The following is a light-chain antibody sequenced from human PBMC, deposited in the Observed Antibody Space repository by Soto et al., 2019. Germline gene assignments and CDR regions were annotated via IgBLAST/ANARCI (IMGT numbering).Light chain of an antibody. CDR2: SAS. CDR1: QSISTE. V-gene: IGKV3-15*01. Sequence: IVVTQSPATLSVSPGERATLSCRASQSISTELAWYQQKPGQPPRLLIYSASTRATGVPARFTGSGSGSEFTLTISGLQSEDFAVYYCQQGHNWPLTFGQGTRLEI. CDR3: QQGHNWPLT. J-gene: IGKJ2*01.